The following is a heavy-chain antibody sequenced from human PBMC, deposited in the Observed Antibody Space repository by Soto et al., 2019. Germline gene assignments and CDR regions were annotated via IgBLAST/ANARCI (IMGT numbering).Heavy chain of an antibody. D-gene: IGHD2-2*01. CDR2: IYSGGYT. Sequence: EVQLVESGGGLIQPGGSLRLSCAVSGFTVSNNYMSWVRQAPGKGLEGVSVIYSGGYTAYGDSVKGRFTISRDNSKNTQFLKKNTRRADDPAVYYGGRTPGGGGYWGQGTLVTVSS. V-gene: IGHV3-53*01. J-gene: IGHJ4*02. CDR3: GRTPGGGGY. CDR1: GFTVSNNY.